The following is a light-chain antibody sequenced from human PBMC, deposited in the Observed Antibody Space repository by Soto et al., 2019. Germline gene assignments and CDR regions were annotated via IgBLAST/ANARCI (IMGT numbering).Light chain of an antibody. Sequence: QSALTQPASVSGSPGQSITISCTGTSSDVGGYNYVSWYQQHPGKAPKLMIYDVSNRPSGVSNRFSGSKSGNTASLTISGLRAEDDADYYCSSYTSSSLYVFGTGTKLTVL. J-gene: IGLJ1*01. CDR2: DVS. CDR1: SSDVGGYNY. CDR3: SSYTSSSLYV. V-gene: IGLV2-14*01.